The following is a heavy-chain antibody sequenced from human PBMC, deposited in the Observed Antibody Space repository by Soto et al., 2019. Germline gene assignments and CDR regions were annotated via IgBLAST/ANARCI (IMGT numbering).Heavy chain of an antibody. CDR2: TYYRSKWYN. D-gene: IGHD6-19*01. V-gene: IGHV6-1*01. J-gene: IGHJ5*02. CDR3: AKGEPISSGWNWFDP. Sequence: PSQTLSLTCAISGDSVSSNSAALNWIRQSPSRGLEWLGRTYYRSKWYNDYAVSVKSRITINPDTSKNQFSLQLNSVTPEDTAVYYCAKGEPISSGWNWFDPWGQGTLVTVSS. CDR1: GDSVSSNSAA.